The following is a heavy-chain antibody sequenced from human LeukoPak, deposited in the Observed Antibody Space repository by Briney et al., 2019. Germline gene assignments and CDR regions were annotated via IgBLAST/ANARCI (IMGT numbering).Heavy chain of an antibody. Sequence: SETLSLTCTVSGGSISSYYWSWIRQPPGKGLEWIGYIYYSGSTNYNPSLKSRVTISVDTSKYQFSLKLSSVTAADTAVYYCARVFGYSSSWYLGLDWYFDLWGRGTLVTVSS. CDR1: GGSISSYY. V-gene: IGHV4-59*01. D-gene: IGHD6-13*01. CDR3: ARVFGYSSSWYLGLDWYFDL. CDR2: IYYSGST. J-gene: IGHJ2*01.